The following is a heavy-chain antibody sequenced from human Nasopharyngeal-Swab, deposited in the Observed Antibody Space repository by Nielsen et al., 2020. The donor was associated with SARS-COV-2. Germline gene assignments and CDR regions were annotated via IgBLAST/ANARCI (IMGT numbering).Heavy chain of an antibody. V-gene: IGHV4-59*01. CDR3: ARISNSGYDPFDY. CDR2: ISYSWST. J-gene: IGHJ4*02. CDR1: SGSISGYS. D-gene: IGHD5-12*01. Sequence: SETLSLTCTVSSGSISGYSWSWIRQPPGQGLEWIGYISYSWSTNYNPSLKSRVTFSIDTSKNQFSLKLSSMPAADTAVYYCARISNSGYDPFDYWGQGTLVTVSS.